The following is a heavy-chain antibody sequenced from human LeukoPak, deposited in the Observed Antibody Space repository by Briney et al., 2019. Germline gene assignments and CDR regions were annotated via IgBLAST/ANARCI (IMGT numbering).Heavy chain of an antibody. V-gene: IGHV3-23*01. Sequence: GGSLRLSCAASGFTFSSYAMSWVRQAPGKGLEWVSVISSSSSYIYYADSVKGRFTISRDNSKNTLYLQMNSLRAEDTAVYYCAKGKWQQPAFDYWGQRTLVTVSS. CDR1: GFTFSSYA. CDR3: AKGKWQQPAFDY. J-gene: IGHJ4*02. CDR2: ISSSSSYI. D-gene: IGHD6-13*01.